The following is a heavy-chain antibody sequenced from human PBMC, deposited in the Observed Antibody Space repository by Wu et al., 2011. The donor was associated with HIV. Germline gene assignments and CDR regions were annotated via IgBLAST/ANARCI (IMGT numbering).Heavy chain of an antibody. CDR1: GYMFTGFY. J-gene: IGHJ4*02. CDR3: ARDPGIAATGMFG. D-gene: IGHD6-13*01. CDR2: INPNSGGT. Sequence: QVQLVRSGAEVRKPGASVKVSCKASGYMFTGFYIHWVRQAPGQGLEWMGWINPNSGGTNYAQKFQGRATMTRDTSINTAYMDLSSLRSDDSAVYYCARDPGIAATGMFGWGQGTLVTVSS. V-gene: IGHV1-2*02.